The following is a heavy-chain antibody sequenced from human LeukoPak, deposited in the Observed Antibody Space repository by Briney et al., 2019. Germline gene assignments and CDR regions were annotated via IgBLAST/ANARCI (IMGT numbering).Heavy chain of an antibody. D-gene: IGHD4-23*01. CDR3: ARGANGGNSGYYYYGMDV. CDR1: GFTFSSYG. J-gene: IGHJ6*02. Sequence: GRSLRLSCAASGFTFSSYGMHWVRQAPGKGLEWVAVISYDGNNKYYADSVKGRFTISRDNSKNTLYVQMNSLRAEDTAVYYCARGANGGNSGYYYYGMDVWGQGTTVTVSS. V-gene: IGHV3-30*03. CDR2: ISYDGNNK.